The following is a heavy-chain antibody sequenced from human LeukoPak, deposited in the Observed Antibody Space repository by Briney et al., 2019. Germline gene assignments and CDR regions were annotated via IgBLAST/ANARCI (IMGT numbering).Heavy chain of an antibody. V-gene: IGHV3-23*01. J-gene: IGHJ5*02. CDR1: GFTFSSYA. Sequence: GGSLRLSCAASGFTFSSYAMSWVRQAPGKGLEWVSAISGSGGSTYYADSVKGRFTISRDNSKNTLYLQMNSLRAEDTAVYYCARDDGVAGDRWFDPWGQGTLVTVSS. D-gene: IGHD2-15*01. CDR3: ARDDGVAGDRWFDP. CDR2: ISGSGGST.